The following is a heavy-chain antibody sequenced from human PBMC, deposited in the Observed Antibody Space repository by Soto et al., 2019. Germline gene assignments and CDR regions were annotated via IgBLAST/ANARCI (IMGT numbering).Heavy chain of an antibody. CDR3: ATYYGEYVGY. V-gene: IGHV1-2*02. J-gene: IGHJ4*02. CDR2: MNPNTGGT. Sequence: ASVKVSCKASGYTFTGFYLHWLRQAPGHGLEWMGWMNPNTGGTKYAQKFQGRVTMTRDMSITTGYMELSGLTSDDTAVYYCATYYGEYVGYWGQGTLVTVSS. CDR1: GYTFTGFY. D-gene: IGHD4-17*01.